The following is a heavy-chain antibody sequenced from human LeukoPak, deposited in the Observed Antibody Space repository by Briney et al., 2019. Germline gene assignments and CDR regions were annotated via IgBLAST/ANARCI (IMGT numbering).Heavy chain of an antibody. V-gene: IGHV3-53*01. CDR3: ARGGGGYYDSSGYYPDYFDY. J-gene: IGHJ4*02. CDR2: IYSGGST. Sequence: PGGSLRLSCAAYGFTVSSNYMSWVRQAPGKGLEWVSVIYSGGSTYYADSVKGRFTISRDNSKNTLYLQMNSLRAEDTAVYYCARGGGGYYDSSGYYPDYFDYWGQGTLVTVSS. CDR1: GFTVSSNY. D-gene: IGHD3-22*01.